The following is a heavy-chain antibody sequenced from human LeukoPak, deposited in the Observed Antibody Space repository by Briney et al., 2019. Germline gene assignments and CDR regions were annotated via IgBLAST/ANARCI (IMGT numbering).Heavy chain of an antibody. CDR2: IYYSGST. CDR3: ARTVRSGYYSYYYYGMDV. CDR1: GGSISSGDYY. D-gene: IGHD3-3*01. J-gene: IGHJ6*02. Sequence: PSETLSLTCTVSGGSISSGDYYWSWIRQPPGKGLEWIGYIYYSGSTYYNPSLKSRVTLSVDTSKNQFSLKLSSVTAADTAVYYCARTVRSGYYSYYYYGMDVWGQGTTVTVSS. V-gene: IGHV4-30-4*01.